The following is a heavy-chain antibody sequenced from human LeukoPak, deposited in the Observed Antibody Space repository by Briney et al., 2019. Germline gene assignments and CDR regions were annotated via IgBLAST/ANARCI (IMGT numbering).Heavy chain of an antibody. V-gene: IGHV4-59*01. J-gene: IGHJ4*02. CDR3: ARAREWGRIVGPIDY. CDR1: GCSISSYY. Sequence: SETLSLTCTVSGCSISSYYWSWIRQPPGKGLEWIGYTHYSGSTNYNPSLKSRVTISVDTSKNQFSLKLSSVTAADTAVYYCARAREWGRIVGPIDYWGQGTLVTVSS. D-gene: IGHD1-26*01. CDR2: THYSGST.